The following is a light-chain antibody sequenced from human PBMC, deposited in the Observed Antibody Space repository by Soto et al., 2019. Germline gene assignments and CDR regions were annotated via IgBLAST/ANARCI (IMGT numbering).Light chain of an antibody. V-gene: IGKV4-1*01. CDR3: QQYYSTPWT. CDR2: WAS. J-gene: IGKJ1*01. Sequence: DIVMTQSPDSLAVSLGERATINCKSSQSVLHSPNNKNYLAWFQQKPGQSPKVLIYWASTRAFGVPDRFSGSGSGTDFTLTISSLQAEDVAVYYCQQYYSTPWTFGQGTKVEIK. CDR1: QSVLHSPNNKNY.